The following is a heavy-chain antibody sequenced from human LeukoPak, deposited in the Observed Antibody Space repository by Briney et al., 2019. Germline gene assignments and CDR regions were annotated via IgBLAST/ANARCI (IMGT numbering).Heavy chain of an antibody. V-gene: IGHV1-3*01. CDR3: AREEWNDFWPDTAFDY. D-gene: IGHD1-1*01. CDR2: INAGNGNT. J-gene: IGHJ4*02. Sequence: ASVKVSCKASGYTFTSYAMHWVRQAPGQRLEWMGWINAGNGNTKYSQKFQGRVTITRDTSASTAYMELSSLRSEDTAVYYCAREEWNDFWPDTAFDYWGQGTLVTVSS. CDR1: GYTFTSYA.